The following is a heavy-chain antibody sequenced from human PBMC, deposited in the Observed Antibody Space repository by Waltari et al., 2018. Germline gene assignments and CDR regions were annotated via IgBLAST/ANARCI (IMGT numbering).Heavy chain of an antibody. CDR1: GGTFSSYA. CDR2: VIPIFGTA. J-gene: IGHJ6*02. D-gene: IGHD4-17*01. V-gene: IGHV1-69*01. Sequence: QVQLVQSGAEVKKPGSSVKVSCKASGGTFSSYAISWVRQAPGQGLEWMGGVIPIFGTANYAQKFQGRVTITADESTSTAYMELSSLRSEDTAVYYCARRAHGDYVQLESHYYYGMDVWGQGTTVTVSS. CDR3: ARRAHGDYVQLESHYYYGMDV.